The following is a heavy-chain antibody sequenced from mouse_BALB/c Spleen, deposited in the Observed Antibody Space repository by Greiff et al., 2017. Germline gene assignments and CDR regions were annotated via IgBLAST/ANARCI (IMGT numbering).Heavy chain of an antibody. V-gene: IGHV5-6-3*01. Sequence: EVKLMESGGGLVQPGGSLKLSCAASGFTFSSYGMSWVRQTPDKRLELVATINSNGGSTYYPDSVKGRFTISRDNAKNTLYLQMSSLKSEDTAMYYCARAHDGFDYWGQGTTLTVSS. J-gene: IGHJ2*01. CDR1: GFTFSSYG. D-gene: IGHD2-12*01. CDR2: INSNGGST. CDR3: ARAHDGFDY.